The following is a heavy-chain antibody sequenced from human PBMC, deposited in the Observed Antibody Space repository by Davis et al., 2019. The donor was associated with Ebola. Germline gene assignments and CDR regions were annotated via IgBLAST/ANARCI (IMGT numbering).Heavy chain of an antibody. Sequence: PSETLSLTCDISGDSVSSGGWNWIRQSPSRGLEWLGRTYYTSKWHNDYGESVKSRISINPDTSKNQLSLQLNSVTPEDAAVYYCVRGWGRSGLDVWGQGTTVTVSS. D-gene: IGHD3-16*01. CDR3: VRGWGRSGLDV. V-gene: IGHV6-1*01. CDR1: GDSVSSGG. J-gene: IGHJ6*02. CDR2: TYYTSKWHN.